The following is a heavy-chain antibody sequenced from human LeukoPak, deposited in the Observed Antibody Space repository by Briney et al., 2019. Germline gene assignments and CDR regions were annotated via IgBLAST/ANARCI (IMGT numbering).Heavy chain of an antibody. V-gene: IGHV3-11*04. CDR2: ISSSGSTI. J-gene: IGHJ4*02. D-gene: IGHD6-19*01. Sequence: GGSLRLSCAASGFTFSDYYMSWIRQAPGKGLEWVSYISSSGSTIYYADSVKGRFTISRDNAKNSLYLQMNSLRAEDTAVYYCARDSLSGWYSYFDYWGQGTLVTVSS. CDR3: ARDSLSGWYSYFDY. CDR1: GFTFSDYY.